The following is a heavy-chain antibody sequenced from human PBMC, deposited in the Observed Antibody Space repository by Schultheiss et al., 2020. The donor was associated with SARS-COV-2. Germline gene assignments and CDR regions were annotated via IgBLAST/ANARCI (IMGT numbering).Heavy chain of an antibody. CDR1: GFTFSNAW. V-gene: IGHV3-11*04. J-gene: IGHJ6*03. CDR2: ITGRGGNT. Sequence: GESLKISCAASGFTFSNAWMSWVRQAPGKGLEWVSVITGRGGNTYYADSVKGRFTISRDNAKNSLYLQMNSLRAEDTAVYYCARQLVVPAATPMDVWGKGTTVTVSS. D-gene: IGHD2-2*01. CDR3: ARQLVVPAATPMDV.